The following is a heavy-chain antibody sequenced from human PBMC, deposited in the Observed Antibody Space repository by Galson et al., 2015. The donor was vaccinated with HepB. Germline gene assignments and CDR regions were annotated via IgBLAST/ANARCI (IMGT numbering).Heavy chain of an antibody. D-gene: IGHD2-15*01. J-gene: IGHJ4*02. CDR3: AKAVGYCSGGSCSYHYYFDY. V-gene: IGHV3-9*01. CDR2: ISWNSGSI. CDR1: GFTFDDYA. Sequence: SLRLSCAASGFTFDDYAMHWVRQAPGKGLEWVPGISWNSGSIDYADSVKGRFTISRDNAKNSLYLQMNSLGAEDTALYYCAKAVGYCSGGSCSYHYYFDYWGQGTLVTVSS.